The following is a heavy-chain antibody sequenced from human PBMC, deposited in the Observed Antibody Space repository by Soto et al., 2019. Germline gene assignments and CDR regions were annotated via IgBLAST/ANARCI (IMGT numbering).Heavy chain of an antibody. CDR2: INSDGSST. D-gene: IGHD6-19*01. CDR3: ASSNRYSGWYPDAFDI. V-gene: IGHV3-74*01. CDR1: GFTFSSYW. Sequence: EVQLVESGGGLVQPGGSLRLSCAASGFTFSSYWMHWVRQAPGKGLVWVSRINSDGSSTNYADSVKGRFTISRDNAKTTLYLQMNSLRAEDTAVYYCASSNRYSGWYPDAFDIWGQGTMVTVSA. J-gene: IGHJ3*02.